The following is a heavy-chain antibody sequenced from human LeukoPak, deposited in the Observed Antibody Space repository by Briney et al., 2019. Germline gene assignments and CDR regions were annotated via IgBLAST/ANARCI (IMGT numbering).Heavy chain of an antibody. Sequence: GGSLRLSCAASGFTFDDYAMHWVRQAPGKGLEWVSGISWNSGTIGYADSVKGRFTISRDNAKNSLYLQMNSLKGDDTAVYYCAKDSAFYYIDVWGKGTTVIISS. CDR1: GFTFDDYA. CDR2: ISWNSGTI. J-gene: IGHJ6*03. V-gene: IGHV3-9*01. CDR3: AKDSAFYYIDV.